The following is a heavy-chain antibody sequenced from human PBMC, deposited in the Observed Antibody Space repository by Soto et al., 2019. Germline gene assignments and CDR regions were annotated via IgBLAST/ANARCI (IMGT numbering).Heavy chain of an antibody. V-gene: IGHV3-23*01. D-gene: IGHD2-2*01. Sequence: EVQLLESGGGLVQPGGSLRLSCAASGFTFSSYAMSWVRQAPGKGLEWVSAISGSGGSTYYADSVKGRFTISRDNPKNTLYLQMISLRAEDTAVYYCAKGTYQLLYFDYWGQGTLVTVSS. CDR1: GFTFSSYA. CDR3: AKGTYQLLYFDY. J-gene: IGHJ4*02. CDR2: ISGSGGST.